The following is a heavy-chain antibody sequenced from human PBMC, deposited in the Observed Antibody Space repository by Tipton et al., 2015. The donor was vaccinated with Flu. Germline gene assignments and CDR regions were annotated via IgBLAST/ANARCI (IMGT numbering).Heavy chain of an antibody. V-gene: IGHV4-59*08. J-gene: IGHJ3*02. Sequence: TLSLTCTVSGGSISSYYWSWIRQPPGKGLEWIGYIYYSGSTNYNPSLKSRVTISVDTSKNQFSLKLSSVTAADTAVYYCARPKSRYSSSPFDIWGQGTMVTVSS. CDR1: GGSISSYY. CDR3: ARPKSRYSSSPFDI. D-gene: IGHD6-6*01. CDR2: IYYSGST.